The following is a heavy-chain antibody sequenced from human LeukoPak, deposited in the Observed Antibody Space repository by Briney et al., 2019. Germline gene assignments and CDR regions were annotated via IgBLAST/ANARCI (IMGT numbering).Heavy chain of an antibody. Sequence: PGESLKISCKGSGFNFTAYWIAWVRQMPGKGLEWIGISHPINSDTKYSPSFQGQVTISADKSSSTAYLQWNSLKASDTAMYYCARHQYYYDSSGNYGWFDSWGQGTLVTVSS. CDR3: ARHQYYYDSSGNYGWFDS. V-gene: IGHV5-51*01. J-gene: IGHJ5*01. D-gene: IGHD3-22*01. CDR2: SHPINSDT. CDR1: GFNFTAYW.